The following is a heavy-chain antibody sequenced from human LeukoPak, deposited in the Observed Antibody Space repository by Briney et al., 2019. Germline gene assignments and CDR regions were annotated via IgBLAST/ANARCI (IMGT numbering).Heavy chain of an antibody. V-gene: IGHV3-7*05. CDR2: IKQDGSEK. D-gene: IGHD2-21*02. CDR3: ASGALDYCGGDCYFDY. J-gene: IGHJ4*02. CDR1: GFTFSSYW. Sequence: GGSLRLSCAASGFTFSSYWMSWVRHVPGQGLEWVANIKQDGSEKYYVDSSKGRFTISRDNAKNSLYLQMNSLRAEDTAVYYCASGALDYCGGDCYFDYWGQGTLVTVSS.